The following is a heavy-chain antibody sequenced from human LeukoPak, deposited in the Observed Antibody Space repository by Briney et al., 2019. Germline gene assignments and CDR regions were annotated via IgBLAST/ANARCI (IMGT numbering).Heavy chain of an antibody. D-gene: IGHD6-6*01. Sequence: GASVKVSCKASGYTFTSYGISWVRQAPGQGLEWMGWISAYNGNTNYAQKLQGRVTMTTDTSTSTTYMELRSLRSDDTAVYYCARARRHSSSGLYNWFDPWGQGTLVTVSS. J-gene: IGHJ5*02. CDR3: ARARRHSSSGLYNWFDP. V-gene: IGHV1-18*01. CDR2: ISAYNGNT. CDR1: GYTFTSYG.